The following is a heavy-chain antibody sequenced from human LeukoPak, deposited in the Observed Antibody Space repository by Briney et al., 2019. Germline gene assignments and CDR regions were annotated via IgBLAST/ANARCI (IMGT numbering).Heavy chain of an antibody. CDR3: ARASQGSCSGGGCHYYFDY. Sequence: GGSLRLSCAASGFTFSSYAMHWVRQAPGKGLEWVAVISYDGSNKYYADSVKGRFTISRDNSKNTLYLQMNSLRAEDTAVYYCARASQGSCSGGGCHYYFDYWGQGTLVTVSS. CDR2: ISYDGSNK. V-gene: IGHV3-30*04. J-gene: IGHJ4*02. D-gene: IGHD2-15*01. CDR1: GFTFSSYA.